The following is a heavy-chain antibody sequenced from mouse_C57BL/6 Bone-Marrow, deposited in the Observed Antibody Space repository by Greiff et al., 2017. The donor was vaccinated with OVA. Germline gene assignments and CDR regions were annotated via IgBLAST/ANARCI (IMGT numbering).Heavy chain of an antibody. J-gene: IGHJ3*01. CDR2: IYPGSGST. V-gene: IGHV1-55*01. Sequence: VQLQQPGAELVKPGASVKMSCKASGYTFTSYWITWVKQRPGQGLEWIGDIYPGSGSTNYNEKFKSKATLTADTSSSTAYMQLSSLTSEDSAVYYCARSHYYGSSSWFAYWGQGTLVTVSA. CDR3: ARSHYYGSSSWFAY. CDR1: GYTFTSYW. D-gene: IGHD1-1*01.